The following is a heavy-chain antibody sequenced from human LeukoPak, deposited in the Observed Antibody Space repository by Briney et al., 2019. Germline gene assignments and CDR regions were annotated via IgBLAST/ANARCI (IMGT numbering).Heavy chain of an antibody. D-gene: IGHD4-17*01. J-gene: IGHJ5*02. Sequence: SETLSLTCAVYGGSFSGYYWSWIRPPPGKGLEWIGEINHSGSTNYNPSLKSRVTISVDTSKNQFSLKLSSVTAADTAVYYCARGGPTVTTSGSWFDPWGQGTLVTVSS. V-gene: IGHV4-34*01. CDR1: GGSFSGYY. CDR3: ARGGPTVTTSGSWFDP. CDR2: INHSGST.